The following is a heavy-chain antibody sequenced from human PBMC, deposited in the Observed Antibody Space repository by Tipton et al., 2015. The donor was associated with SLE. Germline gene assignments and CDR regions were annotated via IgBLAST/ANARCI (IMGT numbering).Heavy chain of an antibody. D-gene: IGHD2-2*01. CDR1: GGSISSSSYY. CDR2: IYYSGST. J-gene: IGHJ5*02. CDR3: ARAKRSSTTWGYWFDP. Sequence: TLSLTCTVSGGSISSSSYYWGWIRQPPGKGLEWIGSIYYSGSTYYNPSLKSRVTISVDTSRNQFFLKLSSVTAADTALYYCARAKRSSTTWGYWFDPWGQGTLATVSS. V-gene: IGHV4-39*07.